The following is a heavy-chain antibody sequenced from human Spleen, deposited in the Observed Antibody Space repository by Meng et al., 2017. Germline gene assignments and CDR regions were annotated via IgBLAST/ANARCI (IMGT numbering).Heavy chain of an antibody. CDR1: GFTFDDYA. CDR3: ATSRTFDD. D-gene: IGHD1-14*01. Sequence: SLKISCAASGFTFDDYAMHWVRQAPGKGLEWVSGISWNSGSIGYADSVKGRFTISRDNAKNSLYLQMNSLRAEDTAVYYCATSRTFDDWGQGTLVTVSS. J-gene: IGHJ4*02. CDR2: ISWNSGSI. V-gene: IGHV3-9*01.